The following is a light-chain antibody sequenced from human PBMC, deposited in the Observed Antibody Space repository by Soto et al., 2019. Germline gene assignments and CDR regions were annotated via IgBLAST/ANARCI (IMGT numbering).Light chain of an antibody. CDR1: QSMSSY. V-gene: IGKV1-5*03. CDR2: KAS. Sequence: EIQMTQSHSTMSASVGDRVTITCRASQSMSSYLAWYQQKPGKAPNLLIYKASTLESGVPSRFSGSASGTEFILTISNLQPGDFATYYCQQYVTYPLTFGGGTKVEIK. CDR3: QQYVTYPLT. J-gene: IGKJ4*01.